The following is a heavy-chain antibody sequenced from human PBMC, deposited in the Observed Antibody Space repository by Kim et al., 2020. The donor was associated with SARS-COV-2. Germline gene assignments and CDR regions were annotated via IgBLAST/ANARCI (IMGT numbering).Heavy chain of an antibody. Sequence: ASVKVSCKVSGYTLTELSMHWVRQAPGKGLEWMGGFDPEDGETIYAQKFQGRVTMTEDTSTDTAYMELSSLRSEDTAVYYCATGLRPYPPYYYYGMDVWGQGTTVTVSS. CDR1: GYTLTELS. CDR2: FDPEDGET. CDR3: ATGLRPYPPYYYYGMDV. J-gene: IGHJ6*02. V-gene: IGHV1-24*01.